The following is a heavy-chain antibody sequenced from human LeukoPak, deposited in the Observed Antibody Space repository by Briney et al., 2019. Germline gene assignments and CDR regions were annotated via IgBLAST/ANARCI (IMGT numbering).Heavy chain of an antibody. CDR3: AKMALTMIVVPYYMDV. Sequence: GGSLRLSCAASGFTFSSYWMSWVRQAPGKGLEWVANIKQDGSEKYYVDSVKGRFTISRDNAKNSLYLQMNSLRAEDTAVYYLAKMALTMIVVPYYMDVWGKGTTVTVSS. CDR2: IKQDGSEK. CDR1: GFTFSSYW. J-gene: IGHJ6*03. V-gene: IGHV3-7*03. D-gene: IGHD3-22*01.